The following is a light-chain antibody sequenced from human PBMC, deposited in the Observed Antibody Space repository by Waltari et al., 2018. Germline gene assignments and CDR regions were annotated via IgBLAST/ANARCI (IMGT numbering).Light chain of an antibody. V-gene: IGLV6-57*03. CDR3: QSYDGSNPVV. Sequence: FLLTQPHSVSESPGKTVTTSCTRTSGSIASNYVQWYQQRPGSAPTTVIFEDSQRPSGVPDRFSGSVDISSNSASLTISGLETEDEADYYCQSYDGSNPVVFGGGTKLTVL. CDR1: SGSIASNY. CDR2: EDS. J-gene: IGLJ3*02.